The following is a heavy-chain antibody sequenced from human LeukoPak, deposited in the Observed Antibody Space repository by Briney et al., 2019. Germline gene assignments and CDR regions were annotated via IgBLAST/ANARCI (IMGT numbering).Heavy chain of an antibody. V-gene: IGHV3-7*01. D-gene: IGHD2-15*01. CDR1: GFTFSRYW. CDR2: IKQDGSEK. J-gene: IGHJ6*03. Sequence: PGGSLRLSCAASGFTFSRYWMRWVRQAPGQGQEWVANIKQDGSEKYYVDSVKGRFTISRDNAKNSLYLQMNSLRAEDTAVYYCARDPTYGVVVAAALHYYYYMDVWGKGTTVTVSS. CDR3: ARDPTYGVVVAAALHYYYYMDV.